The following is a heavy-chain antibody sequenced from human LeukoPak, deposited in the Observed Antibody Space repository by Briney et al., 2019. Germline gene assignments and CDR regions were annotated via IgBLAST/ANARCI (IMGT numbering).Heavy chain of an antibody. V-gene: IGHV3-23*01. CDR2: ITKSGDQT. Sequence: GGSLRLSCVPSGITFSNSALSWVRQAPGKGLEWVSTITKSGDQTHYADSVRGLFTISRDIFKNTLYLQMNSLRAEDTAVYYCARDANYHVSSDYYDAFDIWGQGTMVTVSS. CDR1: GITFSNSA. CDR3: ARDANYHVSSDYYDAFDI. J-gene: IGHJ3*02. D-gene: IGHD3-22*01.